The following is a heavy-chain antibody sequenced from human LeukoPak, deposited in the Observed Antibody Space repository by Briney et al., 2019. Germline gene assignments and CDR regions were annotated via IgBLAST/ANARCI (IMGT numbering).Heavy chain of an antibody. V-gene: IGHV4-59*01. CDR1: GGSISSYY. CDR3: ARLYSSSLGRVFDY. J-gene: IGHJ4*02. D-gene: IGHD6-13*01. Sequence: SETLSLTCTVTGGSISSYYWSWIRQPPGKGLEWIGYIYYSGSTNYNPSLKSRITISVDTSKNQFSLKLSSVTAADTAVYYCARLYSSSLGRVFDYWGQGTLVTVSS. CDR2: IYYSGST.